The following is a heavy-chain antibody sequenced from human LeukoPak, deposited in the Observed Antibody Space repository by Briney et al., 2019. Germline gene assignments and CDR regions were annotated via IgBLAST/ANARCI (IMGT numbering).Heavy chain of an antibody. D-gene: IGHD3-10*01. CDR1: GYTLTELS. CDR3: ATFSGVVY. Sequence: ASVKLSCKFSGYTLTELSMHWVRHPPAKGLEWMGGFDPEDGETIYGQKFQGRVTMNEVTSKDKAYMELSSLISEDTDVYYCATFSGVVYWGQGTLVTVSS. J-gene: IGHJ4*02. V-gene: IGHV1-24*01. CDR2: FDPEDGET.